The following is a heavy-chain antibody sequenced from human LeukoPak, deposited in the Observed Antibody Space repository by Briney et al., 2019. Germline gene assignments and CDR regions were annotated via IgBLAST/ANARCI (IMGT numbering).Heavy chain of an antibody. CDR3: AKPVLAYCGGDRYSAFDI. CDR2: ISGSGGST. V-gene: IGHV3-23*01. Sequence: GGSLRLSCAASGFTFSSYGMSWVRQAPGKGLEWVSAISGSGGSTYYADSVKGRFTISRDNSKNTLYLQMNSLRAEDTAVYYCAKPVLAYCGGDRYSAFDIWGQGTMVTVSS. CDR1: GFTFSSYG. J-gene: IGHJ3*02. D-gene: IGHD2-21*02.